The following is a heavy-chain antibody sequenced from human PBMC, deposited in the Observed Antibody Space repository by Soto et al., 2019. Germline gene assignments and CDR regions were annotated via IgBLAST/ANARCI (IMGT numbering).Heavy chain of an antibody. V-gene: IGHV1-69*08. CDR1: GGTFSSYT. CDR3: AGDPAPKQAGIAVH. J-gene: IGHJ4*02. D-gene: IGHD6-19*01. Sequence: QVQLVQSGAEVKKPGSSVKVSCKASGGTFSSYTISWVRQAPGQGLEWMGRVIPILDIANYAQKFQSSVTITADKSASTAGTAPSSLSSEDPAVYYGAGDPAPKQAGIAVHWGQGTLVTVSS. CDR2: VIPILDIA.